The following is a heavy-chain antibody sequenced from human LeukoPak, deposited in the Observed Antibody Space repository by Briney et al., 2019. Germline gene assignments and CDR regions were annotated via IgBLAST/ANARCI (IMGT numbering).Heavy chain of an antibody. J-gene: IGHJ3*02. Sequence: GGSLRLSCAASGFTVSSNYMSWVLQAAGKGLEWVSVIYSGGSTYYADSVKGRFTISRDNSKNTLYLQMNSLRAEDTAVYYCARDRYYDSSGYYGAFDIWGQGTMVTVSS. CDR3: ARDRYYDSSGYYGAFDI. CDR1: GFTVSSNY. V-gene: IGHV3-53*01. D-gene: IGHD3-22*01. CDR2: IYSGGST.